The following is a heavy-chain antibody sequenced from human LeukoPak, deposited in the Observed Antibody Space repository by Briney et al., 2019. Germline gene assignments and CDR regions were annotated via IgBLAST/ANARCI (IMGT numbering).Heavy chain of an antibody. Sequence: PSETLSLTCTVSGGYITTNGYYWVWIRQSPGEALEWIGSISYSGNTFYNPSLKSRVTISADTSKNHFSLTLTSVTAADTALYFCANSDTFYNVMSGPWGQGTLVTVSS. CDR1: GGYITTNGYY. D-gene: IGHD3-10*01. CDR2: ISYSGNT. J-gene: IGHJ5*02. V-gene: IGHV4-39*02. CDR3: ANSDTFYNVMSGP.